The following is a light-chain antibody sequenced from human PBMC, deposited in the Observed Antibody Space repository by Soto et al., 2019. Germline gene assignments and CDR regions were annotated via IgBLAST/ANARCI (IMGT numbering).Light chain of an antibody. CDR2: EVS. J-gene: IGLJ2*01. CDR3: SSYTSSSTV. V-gene: IGLV2-18*02. Sequence: QSALTQPPSVSGSPGQSVTISCTGTSSDVGSYNRVSWYQQPPGTAPKLMIYEVSNRPSGVPDRFSGSKSGNTASLTISGLQAEDEADYYCSSYTSSSTVFSGGTKLTVL. CDR1: SSDVGSYNR.